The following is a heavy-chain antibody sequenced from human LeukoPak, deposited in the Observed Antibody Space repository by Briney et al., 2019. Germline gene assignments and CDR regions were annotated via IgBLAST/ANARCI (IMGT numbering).Heavy chain of an antibody. CDR3: ARGLRWDLGSHFDY. D-gene: IGHD4-23*01. V-gene: IGHV3-48*03. Sequence: GGSLRLSCAASGFTLSSYEMNWVRQAPGKGLEWVSYISGSGTTIYYADSVKGRFTISRDNAKNSLYMQMNSLRAGDTAVYYCARGLRWDLGSHFDYWGQGTLVTVSS. CDR2: ISGSGTTI. J-gene: IGHJ4*02. CDR1: GFTLSSYE.